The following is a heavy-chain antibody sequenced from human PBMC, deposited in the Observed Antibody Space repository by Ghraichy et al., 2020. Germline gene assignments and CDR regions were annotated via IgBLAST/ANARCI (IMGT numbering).Heavy chain of an antibody. CDR2: MKQDGSDE. Sequence: GGSLRLSCTASGFTFSDYTMSWVRQAPGKGLEWVARMKQDGSDEDYVDSVRGRFTISRDNAKKSLSLQMNILRAEDTAVYYCAKGGAVRGRFENWGQGTLVTVSS. V-gene: IGHV3-7*03. CDR3: AKGGAVRGRFEN. J-gene: IGHJ4*02. CDR1: GFTFSDYT. D-gene: IGHD4-17*01.